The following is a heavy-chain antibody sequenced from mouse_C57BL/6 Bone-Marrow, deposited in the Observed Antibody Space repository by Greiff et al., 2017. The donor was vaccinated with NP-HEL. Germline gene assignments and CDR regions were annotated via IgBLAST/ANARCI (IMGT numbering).Heavy chain of an antibody. CDR3: ARDGTGFDY. CDR1: GYTFTSYW. CDR2: IDPNSGGT. V-gene: IGHV1-62-3*01. D-gene: IGHD4-1*01. J-gene: IGHJ2*01. Sequence: QVQLKQPGAELVKPGASVKLSCKASGYTFTSYWMHWVKQRPGRGLEWIGRIDPNSGGTKYNEKFKGKATLTADKSSSTAYMELRSLTSEDSAVYFCARDGTGFDYWGQGTTLTVSS.